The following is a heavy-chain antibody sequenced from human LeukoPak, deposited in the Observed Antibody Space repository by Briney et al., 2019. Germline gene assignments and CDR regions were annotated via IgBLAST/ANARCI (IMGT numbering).Heavy chain of an antibody. D-gene: IGHD5-24*01. CDR1: GFTFDDYA. Sequence: PGGSLRLSCAASGFTFDDYAMHWVRQAPGKGLEWVSGISWNSGSIGYADSVKGRFTISRDNAKNSLYLQMNSLRAEDTALYYCAKDHNRDGYNYYGMDVWGQGTTVTVSS. CDR2: ISWNSGSI. J-gene: IGHJ6*02. V-gene: IGHV3-9*01. CDR3: AKDHNRDGYNYYGMDV.